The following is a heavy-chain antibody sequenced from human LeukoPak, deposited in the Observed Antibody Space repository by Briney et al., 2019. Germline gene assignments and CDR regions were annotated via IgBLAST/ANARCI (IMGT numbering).Heavy chain of an antibody. CDR2: IYHSGST. D-gene: IGHD1-26*01. Sequence: SETLSLTCTVSGGSISSSSYYWGWIRQPPGKGLEWIGSIYHSGSTNYNPSLKSRVTISVDKSKNQFSLKLSSVTAADTAVYYCARDRVSGSYYLGAFDIWGQGTMVTVSS. J-gene: IGHJ3*02. CDR1: GGSISSSSYY. V-gene: IGHV4-39*07. CDR3: ARDRVSGSYYLGAFDI.